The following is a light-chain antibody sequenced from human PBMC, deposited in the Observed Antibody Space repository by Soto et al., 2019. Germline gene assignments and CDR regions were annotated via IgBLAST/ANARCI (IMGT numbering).Light chain of an antibody. V-gene: IGKV1-17*01. CDR1: QGLGND. CDR3: LQHRTYPWT. CDR2: AAS. Sequence: DIQMNQSPSSLSASVGDRVAITGRASQGLGNDLVWYQQKPGEAPKRLIHAASTLQSGVPSRFSGSGSGTEFTLTISSLHPEDFATYYCLQHRTYPWTFGQGTKVDIK. J-gene: IGKJ1*01.